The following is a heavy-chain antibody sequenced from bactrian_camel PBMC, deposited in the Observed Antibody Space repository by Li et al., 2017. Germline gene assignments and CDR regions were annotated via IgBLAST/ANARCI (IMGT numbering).Heavy chain of an antibody. Sequence: HVQLVESGGGSVQAGGSLRLSCAASEATSGYTSSGQCMGWFRQAPGKEREGVAVIREDGRITYADSVRGRFTISKDNAKKSLYLEMNSLKPDDTAVYYCAATGQMLSVAGCRTQGTQVTVS. CDR1: EATSGYTSSGQC. J-gene: IGHJ4*01. CDR2: IREDGRI. D-gene: IGHD1*01. V-gene: IGHV3S55*01.